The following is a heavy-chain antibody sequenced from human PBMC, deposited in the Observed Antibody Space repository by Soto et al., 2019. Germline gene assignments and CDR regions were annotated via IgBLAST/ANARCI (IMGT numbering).Heavy chain of an antibody. D-gene: IGHD5-12*01. V-gene: IGHV4-31*03. CDR2: IYYSGST. CDR1: GGSISSGGYY. CDR3: ARAIVATIEAGHTQDWFDP. Sequence: PSETLSLTCTASGGSISSGGYYWSWIRQHPGKGLEWIGYIYYSGSTYYNPSLKSRVTISVDTSKNQFSLKLSSVTAADTAVYYCARAIVATIEAGHTQDWFDPWGQGTLVTVS. J-gene: IGHJ5*02.